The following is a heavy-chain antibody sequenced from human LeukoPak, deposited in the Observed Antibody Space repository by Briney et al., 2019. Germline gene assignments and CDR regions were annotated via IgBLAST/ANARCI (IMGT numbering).Heavy chain of an antibody. J-gene: IGHJ6*02. Sequence: GSLRLSCAASGFTVSSNYMSWVRQAPGKGLEWVSVIYSGGSTYYADSVKGRFTISRDNSKNTLYLQMNSLRAEDTAVYYCARDSDVDTAMEHYYGMDVWGQGTTVTVSS. CDR3: ARDSDVDTAMEHYYGMDV. D-gene: IGHD5-18*01. V-gene: IGHV3-53*01. CDR1: GFTVSSNY. CDR2: IYSGGST.